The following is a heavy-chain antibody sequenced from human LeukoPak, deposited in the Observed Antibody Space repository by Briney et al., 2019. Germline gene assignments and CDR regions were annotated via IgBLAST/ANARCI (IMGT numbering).Heavy chain of an antibody. J-gene: IGHJ4*02. CDR1: GFTFSSYS. V-gene: IGHV3-21*01. D-gene: IGHD3-10*01. CDR3: ARDLGAGVWFGAYYFDY. Sequence: NPGGSLRLSCAASGFTFSSYSMNWVRQAPGKGLEWVSSIRSSSSYIYYADSVKGRFTISRDNAKNSLYLQMNSLRAEDTAVYYCARDLGAGVWFGAYYFDYWGQGTLVTVSS. CDR2: IRSSSSYI.